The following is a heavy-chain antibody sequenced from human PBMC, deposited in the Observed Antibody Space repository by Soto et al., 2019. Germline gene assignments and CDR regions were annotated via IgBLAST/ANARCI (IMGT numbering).Heavy chain of an antibody. CDR2: ISWNSGSI. CDR3: AKDVSGYSYGTYFDY. D-gene: IGHD5-18*01. V-gene: IGHV3-9*01. Sequence: EVQLLESGGGLVQPGRSLRLSCAASGFTFDDYAMHWVRQAPGKGLEWVSGISWNSGSIGYADSVKGRFTISRDNAKNSLYLQMNSLRAEDTALYYCAKDVSGYSYGTYFDYWGQGTLVTVSS. CDR1: GFTFDDYA. J-gene: IGHJ4*02.